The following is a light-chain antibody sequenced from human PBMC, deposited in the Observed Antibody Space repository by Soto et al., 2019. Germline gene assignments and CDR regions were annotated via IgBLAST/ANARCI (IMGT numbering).Light chain of an antibody. CDR2: GAS. Sequence: EIVMTQSPATLSVSPGVRATLSCRASQTVGSNLAWYHQKPGQAPRLLVYGASTRATGIPVRFSGSGSGTEFTLTISSLQSEDFAVYYCQQYNNWPITFGQGTRLEIK. V-gene: IGKV3-15*01. J-gene: IGKJ5*01. CDR3: QQYNNWPIT. CDR1: QTVGSN.